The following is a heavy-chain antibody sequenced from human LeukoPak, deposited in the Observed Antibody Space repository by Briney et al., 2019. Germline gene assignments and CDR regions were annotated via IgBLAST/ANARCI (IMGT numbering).Heavy chain of an antibody. Sequence: GGSLRLSCAASGFTFSSYAMHWVRQAPGKGLEWVAVISYDGSNKYYADSVKGRFTISRDNSKNTLYLQMNSLRAEDTAVYYCARDLHGGSGDYYFDYWGQGTLVTVSS. CDR1: GFTFSSYA. V-gene: IGHV3-30-3*01. D-gene: IGHD3-10*01. CDR3: ARDLHGGSGDYYFDY. J-gene: IGHJ4*02. CDR2: ISYDGSNK.